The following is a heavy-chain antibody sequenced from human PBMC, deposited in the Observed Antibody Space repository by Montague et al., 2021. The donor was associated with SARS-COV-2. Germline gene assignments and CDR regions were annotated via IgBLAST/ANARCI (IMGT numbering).Heavy chain of an antibody. CDR3: ARVGRQQLVRLSGMDV. CDR2: IYYSGST. V-gene: IGHV4-39*07. Sequence: SETLSLTCTVSGGSIISSSYYWGWIRQPPGKGLVWIGSIYYSGSTYYNPSLKSRVTISVDTSKNQFSLKLSSVTAADTAVYYCARVGRQQLVRLSGMDVWGQGTTVTVSS. J-gene: IGHJ6*02. CDR1: GGSIISSSYY. D-gene: IGHD6-13*01.